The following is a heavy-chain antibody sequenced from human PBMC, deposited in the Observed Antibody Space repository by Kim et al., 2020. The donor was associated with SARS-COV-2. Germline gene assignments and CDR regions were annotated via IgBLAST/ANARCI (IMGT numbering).Heavy chain of an antibody. J-gene: IGHJ3*02. Sequence: GGSLRLSCAASGFTFSSYWMSWVRQAPGKGLEWVANIKQDGSEKYYVDSVKGRFTISRDNAKNSLYLQMNSLRAEDTAVYYCARERFRVLDYGTAFDIWGQGTMVTVSS. D-gene: IGHD4-17*01. CDR3: ARERFRVLDYGTAFDI. CDR1: GFTFSSYW. CDR2: IKQDGSEK. V-gene: IGHV3-7*03.